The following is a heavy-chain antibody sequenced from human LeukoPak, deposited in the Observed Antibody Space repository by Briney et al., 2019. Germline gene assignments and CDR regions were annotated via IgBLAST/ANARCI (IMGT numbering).Heavy chain of an antibody. Sequence: GGSLRLSCAASGFTFSSYGMRWVRQAPGKGLEWVAVIWYDGSNKYYADSVKGRFTISRDNSKNTLYLQMNSLRAEDTAVYYCARDKSPYDSSGDMGYWGQGTLVTVSS. CDR2: IWYDGSNK. J-gene: IGHJ4*02. D-gene: IGHD3-22*01. V-gene: IGHV3-33*01. CDR1: GFTFSSYG. CDR3: ARDKSPYDSSGDMGY.